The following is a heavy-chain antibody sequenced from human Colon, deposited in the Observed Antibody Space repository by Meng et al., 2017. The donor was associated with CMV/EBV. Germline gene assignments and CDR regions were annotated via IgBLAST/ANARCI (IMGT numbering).Heavy chain of an antibody. CDR2: INGDGLNT. D-gene: IGHD1-26*01. CDR1: GFTFSTYS. V-gene: IGHV3-74*01. J-gene: IGHJ3*02. Sequence: GGSLRLSCAASGFTFSTYSMNWVRQPPGKGLVWVSRINGDGLNTTYADSVKGRFTISRDNAKNTVHLQINSLRGEDTAVYYCARSSGSYSFNAFDIWGQGTMVTVSS. CDR3: ARSSGSYSFNAFDI.